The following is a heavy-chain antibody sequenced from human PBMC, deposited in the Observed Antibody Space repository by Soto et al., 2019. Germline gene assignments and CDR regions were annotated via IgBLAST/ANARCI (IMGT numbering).Heavy chain of an antibody. CDR1: GYTFTTYE. Sequence: QVQLVQSGAEVKKPGASVKVSCKASGYTFTTYEINWVRQVPGQGLEWMGWMSPSSGNTGYVDQFRGRVTMTSNTSMTTAYMELSSLRSEDTAVYYYAGVGGQLFGDHGMDVWGQGTTVTVSS. J-gene: IGHJ6*02. D-gene: IGHD3-10*01. CDR3: AGVGGQLFGDHGMDV. CDR2: MSPSSGNT. V-gene: IGHV1-8*01.